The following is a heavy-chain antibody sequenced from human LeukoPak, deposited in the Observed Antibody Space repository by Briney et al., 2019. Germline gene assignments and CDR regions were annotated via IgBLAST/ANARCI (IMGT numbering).Heavy chain of an antibody. CDR3: ARPRGYYDSSGYYYDAFDI. V-gene: IGHV4-34*01. D-gene: IGHD3-22*01. J-gene: IGHJ3*02. CDR2: TNHSGST. CDR1: GGSFSGYY. Sequence: PSETLSLTCAVYGGSFSGYYWSWIRQPPGKGLEWIGETNHSGSTNYNPSLKSRVTISVDTSKNQFSLKLSSVTAADTAVYYCARPRGYYDSSGYYYDAFDIWGQGTMVTVSS.